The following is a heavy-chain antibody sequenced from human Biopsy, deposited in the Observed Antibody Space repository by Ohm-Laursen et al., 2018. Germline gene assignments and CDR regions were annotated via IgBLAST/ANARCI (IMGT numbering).Heavy chain of an antibody. CDR1: GFTVSTTY. CDR3: VRGRAY. J-gene: IGHJ4*02. V-gene: IGHV3-53*01. Sequence: SLRLSCAAPGFTVSTTYMSWVRQAPGKGLEWVSIIYLDGNTYYTDSVKGRFTISRDNSKNALYLQMNSSRPADTAKYYCVRGRAYWGQGTLVTVSS. CDR2: IYLDGNT.